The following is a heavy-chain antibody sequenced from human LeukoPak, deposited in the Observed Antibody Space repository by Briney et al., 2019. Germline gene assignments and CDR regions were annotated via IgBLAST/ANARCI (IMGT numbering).Heavy chain of an antibody. V-gene: IGHV3-43*02. J-gene: IGHJ6*02. CDR3: ATRSYYYGMDV. CDR1: GFTFSTYN. Sequence: GGSLRLSCAASGFTFSTYNMVWVRQPPGKGLEWVSLISGDGGSTYYADSVKGRFTISRDNSKNSLYLQMNSLRTEDTALYYCATRSYYYGMDVWGQGTTVTVSS. CDR2: ISGDGGST.